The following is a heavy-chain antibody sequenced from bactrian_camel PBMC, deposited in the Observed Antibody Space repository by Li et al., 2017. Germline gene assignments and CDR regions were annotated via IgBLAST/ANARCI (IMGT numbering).Heavy chain of an antibody. CDR3: AAGGPGSCGLGSLFFHA. V-gene: IGHV3S53*01. CDR2: IDIDGST. D-gene: IGHD5*01. CDR1: ESTFTTHC. J-gene: IGHJ6*01. Sequence: HVQLVESGGGSVQPGGSLRLSCAAPESTFTTHCMGWFRQAPGKQREGIAAIDIDGSTKYKDSVSDRFTISKDNAKNTLYLQINNLKPEDTAIYYCAAGGPGSCGLGSLFFHAWGQGTQVTVS.